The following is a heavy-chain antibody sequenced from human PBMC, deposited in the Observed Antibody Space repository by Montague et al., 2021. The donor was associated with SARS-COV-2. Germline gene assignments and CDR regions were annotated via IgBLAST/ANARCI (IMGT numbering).Heavy chain of an antibody. D-gene: IGHD3-3*01. Sequence: SETRSLTCTVSGGSISSYYRSWIRQPPGKGLEWIGYIYYSGSTNYDPSLKSRVTISVDTSKNQFSLKLSSVTAADTAVYYCARGVSYYDFWSGYDYGMDVWGQGTTVTVSS. V-gene: IGHV4-59*01. CDR3: ARGVSYYDFWSGYDYGMDV. CDR1: GGSISSYY. CDR2: IYYSGST. J-gene: IGHJ6*02.